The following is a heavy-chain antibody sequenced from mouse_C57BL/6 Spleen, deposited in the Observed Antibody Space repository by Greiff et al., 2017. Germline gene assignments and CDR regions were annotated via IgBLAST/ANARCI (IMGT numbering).Heavy chain of an antibody. CDR2: INPYNGDT. D-gene: IGHD1-1*01. Sequence: VQLKQSGPELVKPGDSVKISCKASGYSFTGYFMNWGMQSHGTSLEWIGRINPYNGDTFYNQKFKGKATLTVDKSSSTAHMELRSLTSEDSAVYYCASETTVVAPFDYWGQGTTLTVSS. V-gene: IGHV1-20*01. CDR1: GYSFTGYF. CDR3: ASETTVVAPFDY. J-gene: IGHJ2*01.